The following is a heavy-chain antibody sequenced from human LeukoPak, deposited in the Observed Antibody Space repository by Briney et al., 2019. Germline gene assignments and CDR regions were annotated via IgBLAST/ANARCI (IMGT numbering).Heavy chain of an antibody. J-gene: IGHJ4*02. V-gene: IGHV1-46*01. CDR3: AREPATRGYCSGGSCYGSRAFDY. Sequence: ASVTVSCKASGYTFTSYYMHWVRQAPGQGLEWMGIINPSGGSTSYAQKFQGRVTMTRDTSTSTVYMELSSLRSEDTAVYYCAREPATRGYCSGGSCYGSRAFDYWGQGTLVTVSS. D-gene: IGHD2-15*01. CDR2: INPSGGST. CDR1: GYTFTSYY.